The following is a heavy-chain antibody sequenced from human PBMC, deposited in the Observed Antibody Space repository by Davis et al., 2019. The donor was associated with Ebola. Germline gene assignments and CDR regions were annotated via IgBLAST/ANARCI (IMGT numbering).Heavy chain of an antibody. CDR1: GFTFSSYG. D-gene: IGHD2-21*02. CDR3: ARDDWDIVVVTAKKDQYYYYYGMDV. J-gene: IGHJ6*02. CDR2: ISGSGDGT. Sequence: GESLKISCAASGFTFSSYGMTWVRQAPGKGLEWISAISGSGDGTYYADSVKGRFTISRDNAKNSLYLQMNSLRDEDTAVYYCARDDWDIVVVTAKKDQYYYYYGMDVWGQGTTVTVSS. V-gene: IGHV3-23*01.